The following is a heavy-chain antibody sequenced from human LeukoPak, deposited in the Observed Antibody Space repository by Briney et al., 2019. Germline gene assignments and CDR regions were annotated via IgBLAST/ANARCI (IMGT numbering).Heavy chain of an antibody. Sequence: GGSLRLSCAASGFTFNSYAMSWVRQAPGRGLEWVSAIRGSGGGTYYADSVKGRFTISRDNSKNTLYLQMNSLRDEDTALYYCAKAGIGVVGYFDYWGQGTLVTVSS. V-gene: IGHV3-23*01. CDR2: IRGSGGGT. J-gene: IGHJ4*02. D-gene: IGHD6-19*01. CDR3: AKAGIGVVGYFDY. CDR1: GFTFNSYA.